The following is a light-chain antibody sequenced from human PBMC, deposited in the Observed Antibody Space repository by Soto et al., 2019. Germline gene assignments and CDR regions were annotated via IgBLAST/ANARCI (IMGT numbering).Light chain of an antibody. J-gene: IGKJ4*01. Sequence: DIQMTQSPSSLSASVGDRVTITFRASQSVSNYLSWYQQKSGKAPSRLIYSASNLHSRVPSRFSGSGSGTDFTVTVGGLQPEDFATYFCQRTFSSPLTFGGGTVVDSK. CDR2: SAS. CDR1: QSVSNY. V-gene: IGKV1-39*01. CDR3: QRTFSSPLT.